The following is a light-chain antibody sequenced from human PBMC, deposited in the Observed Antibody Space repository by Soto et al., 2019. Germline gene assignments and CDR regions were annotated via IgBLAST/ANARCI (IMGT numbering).Light chain of an antibody. CDR3: YQYFSTPLT. CDR2: WAS. J-gene: IGKJ4*01. Sequence: ILMTQSADSLAVSLGERATIKCNYSRSFLYSSNNKNHLAWYQQKPGQPPKLVIYWASTRESGVPDRFSGSGSGTDFTLTISSLQAEDVAVYYCYQYFSTPLTFGGGTKVDIK. CDR1: RSFLYSSNNKNH. V-gene: IGKV4-1*01.